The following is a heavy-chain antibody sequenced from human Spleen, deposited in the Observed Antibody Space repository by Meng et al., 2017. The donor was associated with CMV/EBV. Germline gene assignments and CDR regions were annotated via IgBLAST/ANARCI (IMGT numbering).Heavy chain of an antibody. D-gene: IGHD3-3*01. J-gene: IGHJ6*02. V-gene: IGHV3-30*02. Sequence: GESLKISCAASGFTFSTYGMHWVRQAPGKGLEWVAFIRFDGSNQYYASSVKGRFTISRDNFKNTLSLQMNSLRLEDTAVYYCAKESSRFLDLVATYLNSLDVWGQGITVTVSS. CDR1: GFTFSTYG. CDR2: IRFDGSNQ. CDR3: AKESSRFLDLVATYLNSLDV.